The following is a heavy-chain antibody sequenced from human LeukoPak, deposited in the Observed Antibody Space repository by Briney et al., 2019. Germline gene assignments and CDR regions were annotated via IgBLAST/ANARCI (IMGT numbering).Heavy chain of an antibody. CDR2: IFPGDSDT. D-gene: IGHD1/OR15-1a*01. Sequence: GESLKISCKGSGYSFTTYWIGWVRQMPGKRLEWIGIIFPGDSDTTYSPSLQGQVTISADKSINTAYLQWSSLRASDTAMYYCATSESQTRFDYWGQGTPVTVSS. J-gene: IGHJ4*02. CDR3: ATSESQTRFDY. V-gene: IGHV5-51*01. CDR1: GYSFTTYW.